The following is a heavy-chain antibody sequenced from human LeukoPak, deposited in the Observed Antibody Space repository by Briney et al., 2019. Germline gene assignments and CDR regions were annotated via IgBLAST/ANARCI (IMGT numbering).Heavy chain of an antibody. V-gene: IGHV4-4*02. CDR1: GVSISSSNL. CDR2: IYHSGNT. J-gene: IGHJ3*02. CDR3: ATNPGYSDFWSGYYTGFAFDI. D-gene: IGHD3-3*01. Sequence: SETLSLTCAVSGVSISSSNLWSVVRQPPGEGLEWAGEIYHSGNTNYNPSLKSRVTISVDKSKNQFSLNLTSVSAADTAVYYCATNPGYSDFWSGYYTGFAFDIWGQGTMVTVSS.